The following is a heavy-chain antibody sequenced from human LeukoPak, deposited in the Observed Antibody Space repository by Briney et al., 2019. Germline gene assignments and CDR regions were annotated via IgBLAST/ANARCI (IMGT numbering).Heavy chain of an antibody. CDR2: MNPKRGNT. J-gene: IGHJ3*02. CDR3: AKSSGWDLDAFDI. D-gene: IGHD6-19*01. V-gene: IGHV1-8*03. Sequence: ASVKVSCKASGYTFTNYYIHWVRQATGQGLEWMGWMNPKRGNTGYAHKFQGRVTITRNTSITTAYMELSSLRSEDTAVYYCAKSSGWDLDAFDIWGQGTMVTVSS. CDR1: GYTFTNYY.